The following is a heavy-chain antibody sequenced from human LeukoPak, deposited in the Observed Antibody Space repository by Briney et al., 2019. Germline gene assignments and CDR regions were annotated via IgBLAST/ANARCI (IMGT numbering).Heavy chain of an antibody. J-gene: IGHJ6*02. D-gene: IGHD4/OR15-4a*01. CDR1: GGSISSYY. CDR3: ATSANQNYYYYYGMDV. CDR2: IYYSGST. Sequence: SETLSLTCTVSGGSISSYYWSRIRQPPGKGLEWIGYIYYSGSTNYNPSLKSRVTISVDTSKNQFSLKLSSVTAADTAVYYCATSANQNYYYYYGMDVWGQGTTVTVSS. V-gene: IGHV4-59*08.